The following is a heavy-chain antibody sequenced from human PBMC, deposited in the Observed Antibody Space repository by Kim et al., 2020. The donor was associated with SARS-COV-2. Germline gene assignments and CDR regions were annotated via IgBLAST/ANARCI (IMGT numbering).Heavy chain of an antibody. Sequence: SETLSLTCAVSGGSISSGGYSWSWIRQPPGKGLEWIGYIYHSGSTYYNPSLKSRVTISVDRSKNQFSLKLSSVTAADTAVYYCARGDYVGRLGYYYYGMDVWGQGTTVTVSS. V-gene: IGHV4-30-2*01. CDR2: IYHSGST. CDR3: ARGDYVGRLGYYYYGMDV. J-gene: IGHJ6*02. D-gene: IGHD4-17*01. CDR1: GGSISSGGYS.